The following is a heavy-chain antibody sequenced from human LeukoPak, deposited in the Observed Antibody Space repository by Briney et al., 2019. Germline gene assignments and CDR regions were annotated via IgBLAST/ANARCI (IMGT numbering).Heavy chain of an antibody. J-gene: IGHJ6*04. CDR1: GGSFSGYY. CDR2: INHSGST. CDR3: AAAVQYSSGWYRPKYGMDV. D-gene: IGHD6-19*01. V-gene: IGHV4-34*01. Sequence: PSETLSLTCAAYGGSFSGYYWSWIRQPPGKGLEWIGEINHSGSTNYNPSLKSRVTISVDTSKNQFSLKLGSVTAADTAVYYCAAAVQYSSGWYRPKYGMDVWGKGTTVTVSS.